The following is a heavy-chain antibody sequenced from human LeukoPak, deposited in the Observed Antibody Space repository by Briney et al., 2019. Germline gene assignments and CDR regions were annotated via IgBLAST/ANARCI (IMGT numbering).Heavy chain of an antibody. D-gene: IGHD6-19*01. J-gene: IGHJ3*02. V-gene: IGHV4-61*02. CDR1: GGSISSGSYY. CDR2: IYTSGST. CDR3: ARGPWKVAGPHGAFDI. Sequence: SQTLSLTCTVSGGSISSGSYYWSWIRQPAGKGLEWIGRIYTSGSTNYNPSLKSRVTISVDTSKNQFSLKLSSVTAADTAVYYCARGPWKVAGPHGAFDIWGQGTMVTVSS.